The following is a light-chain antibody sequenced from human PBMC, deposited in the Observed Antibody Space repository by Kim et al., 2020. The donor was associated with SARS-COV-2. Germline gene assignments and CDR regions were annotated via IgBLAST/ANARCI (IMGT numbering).Light chain of an antibody. CDR2: ENN. Sequence: NFMLTQPHSVSESPGKTVTISCTRSRCSIATSYVQWYQQRPASAPATIIYENNERPSGVPDRFSGSIDSSSNSASLTISRLKTEDEADYYCQSYDSTTVVFGGGTQLTVL. V-gene: IGLV6-57*03. J-gene: IGLJ2*01. CDR1: RCSIATSY. CDR3: QSYDSTTVV.